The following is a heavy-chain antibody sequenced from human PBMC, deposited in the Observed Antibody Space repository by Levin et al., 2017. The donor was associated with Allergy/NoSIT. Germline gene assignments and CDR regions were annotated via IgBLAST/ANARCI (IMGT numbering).Heavy chain of an antibody. CDR3: AGLVVTVDY. D-gene: IGHD2-21*02. V-gene: IGHV4-39*01. CDR1: GGSIRSSSHY. Sequence: SQTLSLTCTVSGGSIRSSSHYWGWIRQPPGKGLEWIGSIYDSVTTYYNPSLKSRVTISVDTSKNQFSLNLTSVTAADTAVYYCAGLVVTVDYWGQGTLVTVSS. J-gene: IGHJ4*02. CDR2: IYDSVTT.